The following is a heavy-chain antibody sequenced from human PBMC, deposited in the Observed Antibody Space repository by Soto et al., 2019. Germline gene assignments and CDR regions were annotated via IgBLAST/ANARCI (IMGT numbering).Heavy chain of an antibody. CDR3: ATWGLRDILTGYYRDNWFDP. Sequence: QVQLVQSGAEVKKPGASVKVSCKVSGYTLTELSMHWVRQAPGKGLEWMGGFDPEDGETIYAQKFQGRVTMTEDTSTDTAYMELSSLRSEDTAVYYCATWGLRDILTGYYRDNWFDPWGQGTLVTVSS. V-gene: IGHV1-24*01. D-gene: IGHD3-9*01. CDR1: GYTLTELS. J-gene: IGHJ5*02. CDR2: FDPEDGET.